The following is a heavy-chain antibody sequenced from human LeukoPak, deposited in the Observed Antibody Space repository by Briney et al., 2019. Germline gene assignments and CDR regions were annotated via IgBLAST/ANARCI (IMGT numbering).Heavy chain of an antibody. D-gene: IGHD2-2*01. CDR2: IYYSGST. CDR1: SGSVNSYY. CDR3: ARVPAAPRLYMDV. Sequence: PSETLSLTCTVSSGSVNSYYWSWIRQPPGKGLEWIGYIYYSGSTNYNPSLKSRVTISVDTSKNQFSLKLSSVTAADTAVYYCARVPAAPRLYMDVWGQGTTVIVSS. V-gene: IGHV4-59*02. J-gene: IGHJ6*02.